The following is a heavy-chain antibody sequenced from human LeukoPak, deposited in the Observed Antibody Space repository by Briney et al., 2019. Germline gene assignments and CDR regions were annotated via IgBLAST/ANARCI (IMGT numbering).Heavy chain of an antibody. CDR2: IVVGSGNT. Sequence: SVKVSCKASGFTFTSSAMQWVRQARGQRLEWIGWIVVGSGNTNYAQKFQERVTITRDMSTSTAYMELSSLRCEDTAVYYCAADQGSSWCRVSRRFDPWGQGTLVTVSS. V-gene: IGHV1-58*02. J-gene: IGHJ5*02. D-gene: IGHD6-13*01. CDR3: AADQGSSWCRVSRRFDP. CDR1: GFTFTSSA.